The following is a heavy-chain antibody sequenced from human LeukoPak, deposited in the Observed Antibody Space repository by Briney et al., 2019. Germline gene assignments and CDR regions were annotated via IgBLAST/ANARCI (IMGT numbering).Heavy chain of an antibody. CDR2: IYYSGST. CDR1: GGSVTSADYY. J-gene: IGHJ4*02. V-gene: IGHV4-61*08. D-gene: IGHD6-19*01. CDR3: ALFRRRWLAIDY. Sequence: DPSETLSLTCTVSGGSVTSADYYWSWIRQPPGKGLEWIGDIYYSGSTTYNPSLKRRITISLDTSKNQFSLNLRSVTAADTAVYYCALFRRRWLAIDYWGQGTLVTVSS.